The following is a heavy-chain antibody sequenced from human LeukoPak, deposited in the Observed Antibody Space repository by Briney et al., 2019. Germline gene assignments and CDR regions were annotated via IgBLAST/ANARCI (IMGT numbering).Heavy chain of an antibody. D-gene: IGHD6-19*01. J-gene: IGHJ4*02. CDR3: ARDDAVSGWYADFDY. V-gene: IGHV1-2*02. Sequence: ASVKVSCKASGYTFTGYYMHWVRQAPGQGLEWMGWINPNSGGTNYAQEFQGRVTMTRDTSISTAYMELSRLRSDDTAVYYCARDDAVSGWYADFDYWGQGTLVTVSS. CDR2: INPNSGGT. CDR1: GYTFTGYY.